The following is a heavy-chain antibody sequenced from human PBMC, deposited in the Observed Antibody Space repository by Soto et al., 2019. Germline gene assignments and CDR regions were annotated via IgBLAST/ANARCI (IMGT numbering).Heavy chain of an antibody. CDR1: GGSISSGGCF. J-gene: IGHJ4*02. Sequence: PSETLALSCAVSGGSISSGGCFWSLIQQPPGKGLEWIGYIYHSGSTYYNPSLKSRVSISVDMSKNQISLKLRSVTAADTALYYCARGPVQGLRFDYWGQGTLVTVSS. V-gene: IGHV4-30-2*01. CDR2: IYHSGST. D-gene: IGHD3-16*01. CDR3: ARGPVQGLRFDY.